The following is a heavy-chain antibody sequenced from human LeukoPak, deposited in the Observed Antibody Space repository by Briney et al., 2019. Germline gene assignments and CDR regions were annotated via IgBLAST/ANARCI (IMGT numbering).Heavy chain of an antibody. J-gene: IGHJ4*02. CDR1: GFTFSSYA. Sequence: GGSLRLSCAASGFTFSSYAMSWVRQAPGKGLEWVSAISGSGGSTYYADSVKGRFTISRDNSKNTLYLQMNSLRAEDTAVYYCARGFGELSREQFDYWGQGTLVTVSS. V-gene: IGHV3-23*01. CDR2: ISGSGGST. CDR3: ARGFGELSREQFDY. D-gene: IGHD3-10*01.